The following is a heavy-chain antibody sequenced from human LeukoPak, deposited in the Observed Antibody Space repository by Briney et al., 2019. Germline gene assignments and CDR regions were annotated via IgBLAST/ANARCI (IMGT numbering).Heavy chain of an antibody. Sequence: ASVKVSCKASGYTFTSYGISWVRQAPGQGLEWMGWISAYNGNTNYAQKLQGRVTMTTDTSTSTAYMELRSLRSDDTAVYYCARLFLSHILRGAFDIWGQGTMVTVSS. V-gene: IGHV1-18*01. J-gene: IGHJ3*02. CDR2: ISAYNGNT. CDR3: ARLFLSHILRGAFDI. CDR1: GYTFTSYG. D-gene: IGHD2-15*01.